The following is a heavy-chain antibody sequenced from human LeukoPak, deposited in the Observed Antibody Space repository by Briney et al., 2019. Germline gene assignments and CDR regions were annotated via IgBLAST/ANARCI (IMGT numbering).Heavy chain of an antibody. V-gene: IGHV3-66*01. CDR1: GFTVSSNH. CDR2: IYSGGST. J-gene: IGHJ4*02. Sequence: PGGSLRLSCAASGFTVSSNHVSWVRQAPGKGLEWVSVIYSGGSTYYADSVKGRFTISRDNSKNTLYLQMNSLRAEDTAVYYCAREGIYSSGWYGNFDYWGQGTLVTVSS. CDR3: AREGIYSSGWYGNFDY. D-gene: IGHD6-19*01.